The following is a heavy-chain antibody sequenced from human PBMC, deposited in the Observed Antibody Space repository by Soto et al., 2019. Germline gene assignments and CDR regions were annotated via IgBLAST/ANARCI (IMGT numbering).Heavy chain of an antibody. D-gene: IGHD6-6*01. J-gene: IGHJ4*02. V-gene: IGHV4-39*01. CDR3: ARLLYSSSPDFDY. CDR1: GGSISSSSYY. CDR2: IYYSGST. Sequence: QLQLQESGPGLVKPSETLSLTCTVSGGSISSSSYYWGWIRQPPGKGLEWIGSIYYSGSTYYNPSLKSRVTISVDTSKNQFSLKLSSVTAADTAVYYCARLLYSSSPDFDYWGQGTLVTVSS.